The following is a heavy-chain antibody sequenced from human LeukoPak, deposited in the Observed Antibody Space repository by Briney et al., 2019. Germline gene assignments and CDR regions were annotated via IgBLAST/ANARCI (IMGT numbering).Heavy chain of an antibody. J-gene: IGHJ4*02. CDR3: ASSGYYHVYFDY. CDR1: GFTVSSNY. Sequence: GGSLRLSCAASGFTVSSNYMSWVRQAPGKGLEWVSVIYSGGSTYYADSVKGRFTISRDNSKNTLYLQMNSLRAEDTAVYYCASSGYYHVYFDYWGQGTLVTVSS. CDR2: IYSGGST. D-gene: IGHD3-22*01. V-gene: IGHV3-66*01.